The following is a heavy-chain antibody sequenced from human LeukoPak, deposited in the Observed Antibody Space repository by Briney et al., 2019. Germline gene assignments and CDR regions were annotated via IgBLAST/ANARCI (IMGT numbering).Heavy chain of an antibody. J-gene: IGHJ4*02. D-gene: IGHD2-15*01. CDR2: ISGSGGST. V-gene: IGHV3-23*01. CDR1: GFTFSSYS. CDR3: AKEVSVSRWLLLGDYFDY. Sequence: GGSLRLSCAASGFTFSSYSMNWVRQAPGKGLEWVSAISGSGGSTYYADSVKGRFTISRDNSKNTLYLQMNSLRAEDTAVYYCAKEVSVSRWLLLGDYFDYWGQGTLVTVSS.